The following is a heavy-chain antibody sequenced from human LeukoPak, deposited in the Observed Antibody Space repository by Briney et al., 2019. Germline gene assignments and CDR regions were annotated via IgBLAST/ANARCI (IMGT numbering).Heavy chain of an antibody. CDR1: GYTFTGYY. Sequence: GASVKVSCKASGYTFTGYYMHWVRQAPGQGLEWLGWISPNSGGTNYAQKFQGRVTMTRDTSISTAYMELSRLRSDDTAVYYCAREWCSSTSCYMGEDAFDIWGQGTMVTVSS. D-gene: IGHD2-2*02. J-gene: IGHJ3*02. V-gene: IGHV1-2*02. CDR2: ISPNSGGT. CDR3: AREWCSSTSCYMGEDAFDI.